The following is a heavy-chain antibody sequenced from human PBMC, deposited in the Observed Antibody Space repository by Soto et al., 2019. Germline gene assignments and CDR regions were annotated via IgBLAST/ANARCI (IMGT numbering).Heavy chain of an antibody. D-gene: IGHD1-26*01. J-gene: IGHJ4*02. CDR2: IYHSGST. Sequence: SETLSLTCAVSGDSITSSVWWSWVRQPPGKGLEWIGEIYHSGSTNYNPSLKSRVSISIDKSKNHFSLKLTSVTAADTAVYYCARGGATRFDNWGEETLVTVSS. CDR1: GDSITSSVW. CDR3: ARGGATRFDN. V-gene: IGHV4-4*02.